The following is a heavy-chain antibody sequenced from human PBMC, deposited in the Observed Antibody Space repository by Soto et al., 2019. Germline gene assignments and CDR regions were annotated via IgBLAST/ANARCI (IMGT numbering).Heavy chain of an antibody. Sequence: GGSLRLSCAASGFTFSTYAMSWVRQAPGKGLEWVSTISDSGSSTYYADSVKGRFTISRDNAKNSLYLQMNSLRAEDTAVYYCAREKNYVRYYYYYYMDVWGKGTTVTVSS. CDR3: AREKNYVRYYYYYYMDV. D-gene: IGHD3-10*02. CDR1: GFTFSTYA. V-gene: IGHV3-23*01. J-gene: IGHJ6*03. CDR2: ISDSGSST.